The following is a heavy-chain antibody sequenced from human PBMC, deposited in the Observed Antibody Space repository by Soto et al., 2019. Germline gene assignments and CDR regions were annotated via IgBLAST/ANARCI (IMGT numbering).Heavy chain of an antibody. J-gene: IGHJ4*02. V-gene: IGHV4-4*02. CDR2: TYHSGST. CDR1: SGSISSSNW. CDR3: ARQITGTTGFDY. Sequence: SETLSLTCAVSSGSISSSNWWTWVRQPPGKGLEWIGETYHSGSTNYSPSLKSRVTMSVDKSKNQFSLKLSSVTAADTAVYYCARQITGTTGFDYWGQGTLVTVSS. D-gene: IGHD1-7*01.